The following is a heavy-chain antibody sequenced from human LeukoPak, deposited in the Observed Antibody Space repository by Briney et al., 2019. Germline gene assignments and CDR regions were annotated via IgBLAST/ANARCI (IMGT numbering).Heavy chain of an antibody. Sequence: PSETLPLTCSVYGGSISSYYWSWIRQPPGKGVEWIGHIYYSGSTNHNPPRKSRVTISLHTPQNQFSLKLSSVTAADTAVYYCASTYAGYSSGWYEGKGNWFDPWGQGTLVTVSS. CDR1: GGSISSYY. CDR3: ASTYAGYSSGWYEGKGNWFDP. V-gene: IGHV4-59*01. J-gene: IGHJ5*02. D-gene: IGHD6-19*01. CDR2: IYYSGST.